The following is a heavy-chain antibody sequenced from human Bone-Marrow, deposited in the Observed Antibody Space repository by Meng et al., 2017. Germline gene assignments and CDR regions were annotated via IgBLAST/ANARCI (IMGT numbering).Heavy chain of an antibody. V-gene: IGHV4-31*01. J-gene: IGHJ5*02. D-gene: IGHD3-16*01. Sequence: GRGLVTPCQPLSLPCTVSCCPISSGGYYWSWTRQHPGKGLEWIGYIYYSGTTYYNPSLSSLVTISVDTSKNQFSLNLSSVTAADTAVYYCARDIRQGGNIWFDPWGQGTLVTVSS. CDR2: IYYSGTT. CDR1: CCPISSGGYY. CDR3: ARDIRQGGNIWFDP.